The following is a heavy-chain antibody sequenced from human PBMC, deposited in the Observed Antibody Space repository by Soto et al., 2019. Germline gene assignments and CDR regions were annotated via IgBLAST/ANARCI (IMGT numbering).Heavy chain of an antibody. CDR3: ARGHYDILTGYEGGFDY. CDR2: IYYSGST. Sequence: SETLSLTCTVSGGSISSGGYYWSWIRQHPGKGLEWIGYIYYSGSTYYNPSLKSRVTISVDTSKNQFSLKLSSVTAADTAVYYCARGHYDILTGYEGGFDYWGQGTLVTVSS. CDR1: GGSISSGGYY. J-gene: IGHJ4*02. D-gene: IGHD3-9*01. V-gene: IGHV4-31*03.